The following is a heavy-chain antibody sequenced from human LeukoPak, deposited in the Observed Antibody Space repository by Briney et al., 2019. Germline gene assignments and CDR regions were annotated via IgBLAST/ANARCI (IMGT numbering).Heavy chain of an antibody. CDR3: ARGRYGSSWQLEHFDY. J-gene: IGHJ4*02. CDR1: GGSISSYY. V-gene: IGHV4-59*01. CDR2: IYYSGST. D-gene: IGHD6-13*01. Sequence: SETLSLTCTVSGGSISSYYWSWIRPPPAKELAWIGYIYYSGSTNYNPSLKSRVTISVDTSKNQFALKLSSLTAADTAVYYCARGRYGSSWQLEHFDYWGQGTLVTVSS.